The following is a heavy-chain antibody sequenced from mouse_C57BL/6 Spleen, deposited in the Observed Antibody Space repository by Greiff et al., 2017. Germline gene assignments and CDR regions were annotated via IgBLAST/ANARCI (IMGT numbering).Heavy chain of an antibody. J-gene: IGHJ1*03. CDR1: GFTFSDYY. CDR3: SRDRGFDYYGNSPTWYFDV. V-gene: IGHV5-16*01. Sequence: EVQRVESEGGLVQPGSSMKLSCTASGFTFSDYYMAWVRQVPEKGLEWVANINYDGSSTYYLDSLKSRFIITRDNAKNILYLQMSSLKSEDTATYYCSRDRGFDYYGNSPTWYFDVWGTGTTVTVSS. CDR2: INYDGSST. D-gene: IGHD1-1*01.